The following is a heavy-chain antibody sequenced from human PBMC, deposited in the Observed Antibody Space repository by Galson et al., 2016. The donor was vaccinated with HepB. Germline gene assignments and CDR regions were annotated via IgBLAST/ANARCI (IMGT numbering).Heavy chain of an antibody. CDR2: ISYDGSNK. J-gene: IGHJ4*02. CDR3: ARGGGGSYLDY. Sequence: SLRLSCAASGFTFSSYAMHWVRQAPGKGLEWVAVISYDGSNKYYADSVKGRFTISRDNSKNTLYLQMNSLRAEDTAVFYCARGGGGSYLDYWCQGTLVTVSS. D-gene: IGHD2-15*01. V-gene: IGHV3-30-3*01. CDR1: GFTFSSYA.